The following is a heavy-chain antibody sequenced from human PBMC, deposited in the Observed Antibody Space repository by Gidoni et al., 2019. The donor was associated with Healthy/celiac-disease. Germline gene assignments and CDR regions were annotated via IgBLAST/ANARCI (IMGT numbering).Heavy chain of an antibody. CDR3: ARSSSSWTNYFDY. V-gene: IGHV4-31*03. D-gene: IGHD6-13*01. J-gene: IGHJ4*02. CDR1: GGSISSGGYY. CDR2: IYYSGST. Sequence: QVQLQESGPGLVKPSQTLSLTCTVSGGSISSGGYYWSWVRQHPGKGLEWIGYIYYSGSTYYNPSLKSRVTISVDTSKNQFSLKLSSVTAADTAVYYCARSSSSWTNYFDYWGQGTLVTVSS.